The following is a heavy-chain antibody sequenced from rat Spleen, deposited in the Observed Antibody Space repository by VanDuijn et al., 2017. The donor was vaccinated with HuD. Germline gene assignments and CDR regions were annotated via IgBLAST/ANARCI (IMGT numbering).Heavy chain of an antibody. V-gene: IGHV2-45*01. CDR2: MWSGGST. CDR1: GFSLTSYN. J-gene: IGHJ3*01. Sequence: QVQLMESGPGLVQPSETLSLTCTVSGFSLTSYNVHWVRQPPGKGLEWMGVMWSGGSTDYHSALKSRLSISEDTSKNQVFLKLHSLQTEDTATYYCARDGPGGYSELTDWGQGTLVTVSS. CDR3: ARDGPGGYSELTD. D-gene: IGHD1-11*01.